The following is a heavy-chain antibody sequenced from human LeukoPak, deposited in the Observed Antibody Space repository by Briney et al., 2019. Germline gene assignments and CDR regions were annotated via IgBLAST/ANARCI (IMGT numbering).Heavy chain of an antibody. J-gene: IGHJ4*02. D-gene: IGHD5-12*01. CDR2: IYYSGST. V-gene: IGHV4-61*01. CDR3: ARAPIVATTTFDY. CDR1: GGSVSSGSYY. Sequence: SETLSLTCTVSGGSVSSGSYYWSCIRQPPGKGLEWIGHIYYSGSTNYNPSLKSRVTISVDTSKHQFSLKLSSVTAADTAVYYCARAPIVATTTFDYWGQGTLVTVSS.